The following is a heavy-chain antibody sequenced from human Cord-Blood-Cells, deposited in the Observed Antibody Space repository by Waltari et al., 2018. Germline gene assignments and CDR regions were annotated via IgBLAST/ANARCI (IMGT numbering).Heavy chain of an antibody. CDR1: GGSISSSSYY. Sequence: QLQLQESGPGLVKPSETLSLTCTVSGGSISSSSYYWGWIRQPPGKGLEWIGSIYYSGSTYYNPSLKSRVTISVDTSTNQFSLKLSSVTAADTAVYYCARLAGSSWYNFDYWGQGTLVTVSS. J-gene: IGHJ4*02. D-gene: IGHD6-13*01. V-gene: IGHV4-39*01. CDR2: IYYSGST. CDR3: ARLAGSSWYNFDY.